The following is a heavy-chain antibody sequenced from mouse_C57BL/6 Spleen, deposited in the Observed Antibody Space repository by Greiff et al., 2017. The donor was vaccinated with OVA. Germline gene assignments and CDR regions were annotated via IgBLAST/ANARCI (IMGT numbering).Heavy chain of an antibody. Sequence: QVQLQQPGAELVKPGASVKLSCKASGYTFTSYWMQWVKQRPGQGLEWIGEIDPSDSYTNYNQKFKGKATLTVDTSSSTAYMQLSSLTSEDSAVYYCAKFITTVVARDYYAMDYWGQGTSVTVSS. CDR2: IDPSDSYT. J-gene: IGHJ4*01. CDR1: GYTFTSYW. V-gene: IGHV1-50*01. D-gene: IGHD1-1*01. CDR3: AKFITTVVARDYYAMDY.